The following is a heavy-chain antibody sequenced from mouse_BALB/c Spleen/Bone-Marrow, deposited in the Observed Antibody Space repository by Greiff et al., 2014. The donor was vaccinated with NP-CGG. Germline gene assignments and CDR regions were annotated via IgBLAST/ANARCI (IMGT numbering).Heavy chain of an antibody. V-gene: IGHV1-5*01. D-gene: IGHD1-1*01. CDR1: GYSFTNYW. Sequence: EVKLVESGTVLARPGASVKMSCKASGYSFTNYWPHWVKQRPGQGLEWTGAIYPGNSDTSYNQKFKGKAKLTAVTSASTAYMELSSLTNEDSAVYYCTRFGSSYDWYFDVWGAGTTVTVSS. CDR2: IYPGNSDT. J-gene: IGHJ1*01. CDR3: TRFGSSYDWYFDV.